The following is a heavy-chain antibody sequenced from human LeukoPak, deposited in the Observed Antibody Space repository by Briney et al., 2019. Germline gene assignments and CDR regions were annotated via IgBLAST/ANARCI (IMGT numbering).Heavy chain of an antibody. Sequence: ASVKVSCKASGYTFTGYYMHWVRQAPGQGLEWMGWINPNSGGTNYAQKFQGRVTMTRDTSISTAYMELSRLRSDDTAVYYCATAHGGNSGVSHYWGQGTLVTVSS. CDR3: ATAHGGNSGVSHY. CDR1: GYTFTGYY. D-gene: IGHD2-21*02. J-gene: IGHJ4*02. CDR2: INPNSGGT. V-gene: IGHV1-2*02.